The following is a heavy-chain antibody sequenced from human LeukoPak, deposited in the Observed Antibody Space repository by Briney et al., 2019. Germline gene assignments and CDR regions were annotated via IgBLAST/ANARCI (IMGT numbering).Heavy chain of an antibody. J-gene: IGHJ5*02. D-gene: IGHD1-26*01. CDR1: GGSISSSSYY. CDR2: IYTSGST. V-gene: IGHV4-61*02. CDR3: ARDAVVGATPWFDP. Sequence: PPETLSLTCTVSGGSISSSSYYWSWIRQPAGKGLEWIGRIYTSGSTNYNPSLKSRVTMSVDTSKNQFSLKLSSVTAADTAVYYCARDAVVGATPWFDPWGQGTLVTVSS.